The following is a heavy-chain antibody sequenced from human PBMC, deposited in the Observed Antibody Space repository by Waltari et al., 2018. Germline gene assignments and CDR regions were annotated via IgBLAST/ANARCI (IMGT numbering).Heavy chain of an antibody. V-gene: IGHV3-23*01. CDR2: ISNRGGTT. CDR3: AKDLWLPHDY. D-gene: IGHD5-12*01. Sequence: ELQLLESGGGLVQPGGSLGLPRGASVFTFSSYAMSWVRQAPGKGLEWVSDISNRGGTTYYADSVKGRFTISRDNSKNTMYLQMNSLRVEDTAVYYCAKDLWLPHDYWGQGTLVTVSS. CDR1: VFTFSSYA. J-gene: IGHJ4*02.